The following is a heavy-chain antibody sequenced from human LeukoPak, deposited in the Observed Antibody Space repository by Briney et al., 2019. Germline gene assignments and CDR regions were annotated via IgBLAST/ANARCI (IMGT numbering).Heavy chain of an antibody. Sequence: GSLRLSCAASGFTSSPYSMTWVRQAPGKGLEWVSSISSGGDDIYYSDLVKGRFTISRDSAKNSLFLQMSNLRADDTAVYYCATKQWLNSWGQGTRVIVSS. V-gene: IGHV3-21*01. CDR2: ISSGGDDI. J-gene: IGHJ4*02. CDR1: GFTSSPYS. CDR3: ATKQWLNS. D-gene: IGHD6-19*01.